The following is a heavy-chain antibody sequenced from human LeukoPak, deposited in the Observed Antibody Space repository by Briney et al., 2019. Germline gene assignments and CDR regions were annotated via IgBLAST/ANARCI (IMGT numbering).Heavy chain of an antibody. CDR2: IHPGEYER. Sequence: GESLQISCKGSGYTFSSYWIGWVRQMPGKGLEWMGVIHPGEYERRYSPSFEGQVTISADKSTSTAYMQWSSLKASDTAMYYCARRTDSGWKWFDPWGQGTLVTVSS. V-gene: IGHV5-51*01. D-gene: IGHD6-25*01. CDR3: ARRTDSGWKWFDP. J-gene: IGHJ5*02. CDR1: GYTFSSYW.